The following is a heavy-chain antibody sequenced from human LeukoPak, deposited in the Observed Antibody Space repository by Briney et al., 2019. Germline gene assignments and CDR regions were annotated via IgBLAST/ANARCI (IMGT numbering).Heavy chain of an antibody. CDR3: ARVGLGTWVYYFDY. D-gene: IGHD3-10*01. Sequence: SETLSLTCTVSGGSINSDYWSWIRRSPGKGLEWIGFIYYSGNTNYNPSLKNRVAISVDTSKNQFSLKLTSVTAADTAVYYCARVGLGTWVYYFDYWGQGTLVTVSS. CDR1: GGSINSDY. J-gene: IGHJ4*02. V-gene: IGHV4-59*01. CDR2: IYYSGNT.